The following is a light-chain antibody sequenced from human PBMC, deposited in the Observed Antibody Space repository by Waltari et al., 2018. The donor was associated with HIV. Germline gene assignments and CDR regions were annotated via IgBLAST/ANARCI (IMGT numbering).Light chain of an antibody. CDR3: MLFFRSSYL. CDR1: TGPVNIGHY. CDR2: SST. V-gene: IGLV7-43*01. J-gene: IGLJ2*01. Sequence: QAVVTQEPSVTLSPGGTVTLNRTSATGPVNIGHYANWFQQRPGQAPMPLIYSSTRRHPLTPECSASSLVDASAALILTTVWPEDEAVYYCMLFFRSSYLFGGGTKVTVL.